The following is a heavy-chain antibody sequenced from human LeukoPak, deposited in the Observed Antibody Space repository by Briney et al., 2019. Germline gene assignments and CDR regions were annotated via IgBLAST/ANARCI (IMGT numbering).Heavy chain of an antibody. J-gene: IGHJ6*02. Sequence: GASVKVSCKASGYTFTCYYMHWVRQAPGQGLEWMGIINPSGGSTSYAQKFQGRVTMTRDTSTSTVYMELSSLRSEDTAVYYCARDRDRGYCISTSGYGDYYYYGMDVWGQGTRVTASS. CDR1: GYTFTCYY. CDR2: INPSGGST. V-gene: IGHV1-46*01. D-gene: IGHD2-2*01. CDR3: ARDRDRGYCISTSGYGDYYYYGMDV.